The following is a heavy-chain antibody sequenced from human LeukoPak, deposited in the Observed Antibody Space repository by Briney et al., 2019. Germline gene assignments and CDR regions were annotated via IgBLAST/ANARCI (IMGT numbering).Heavy chain of an antibody. CDR3: ANAQRGNYGFSPDY. D-gene: IGHD3-16*01. CDR1: GFTFSSYA. Sequence: GGSLRLSCAASGFTFSSYAMSWVRQAPGKGLEWGSAISGSGGSAYYADSVKGRFTISRDNSKNTLYLQMNRLRAEDTAVYYCANAQRGNYGFSPDYWGQGTLVTVSS. V-gene: IGHV3-23*01. J-gene: IGHJ4*02. CDR2: ISGSGGSA.